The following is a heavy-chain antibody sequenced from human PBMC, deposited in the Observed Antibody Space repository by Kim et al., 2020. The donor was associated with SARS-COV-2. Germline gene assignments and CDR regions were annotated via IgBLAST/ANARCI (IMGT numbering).Heavy chain of an antibody. CDR1: GFTFSSYA. J-gene: IGHJ5*02. CDR2: ISGSGGST. CDR3: AKCGALLWFGERGGFDP. Sequence: GGSLRLSCAASGFTFSSYAMSWVRQAPGKGLEWVSAISGSGGSTYYADSVKGRFTISRDNSKNTLYLQMNSLRAEDTAVYYCAKCGALLWFGERGGFDPWGQGTLVTVSS. V-gene: IGHV3-23*01. D-gene: IGHD3-10*01.